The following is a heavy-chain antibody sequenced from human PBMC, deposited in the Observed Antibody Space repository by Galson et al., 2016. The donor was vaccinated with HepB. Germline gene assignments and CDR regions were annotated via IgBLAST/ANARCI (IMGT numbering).Heavy chain of an antibody. CDR1: GDSIGSSSYH. Sequence: LSLTCRVSGDSIGSSSYHWAWIRQPPGKGLEWIGSIYYVGRAYYRSSLKSRLTISLDPAKNHISLNLTSVAAADTAVYYCATVPGWESGIYDHWGQGTLVSVSS. J-gene: IGHJ4*02. CDR2: IYYVGRA. V-gene: IGHV4-39*02. D-gene: IGHD1-26*01. CDR3: ATVPGWESGIYDH.